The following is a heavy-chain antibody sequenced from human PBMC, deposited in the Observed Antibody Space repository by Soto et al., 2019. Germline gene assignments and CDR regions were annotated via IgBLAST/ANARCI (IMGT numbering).Heavy chain of an antibody. D-gene: IGHD3-22*01. CDR2: IKSKTDGGTT. J-gene: IGHJ4*02. CDR3: TTDTAILYYYDSSGYPY. Sequence: GGSLRLSCAASGFTFSNAWMSWVRQAPGKGLEWVGRIKSKTDGGTTDYAAPVKGRFTISRDDSKNTLYLQMNSLKTEDTAVYYCTTDTAILYYYDSSGYPYWGQGTLVTVSS. CDR1: GFTFSNAW. V-gene: IGHV3-15*01.